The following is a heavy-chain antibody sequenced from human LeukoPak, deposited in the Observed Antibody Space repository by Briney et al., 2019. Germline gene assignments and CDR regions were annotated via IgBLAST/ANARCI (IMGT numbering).Heavy chain of an antibody. CDR3: ARDVTDTAMATDY. CDR2: IYYSGST. CDR1: GGSISSGGYY. V-gene: IGHV4-31*03. Sequence: SQTLSLTCTVSGGSISSGGYYWSWIRQHPGKGLEWIGYIYYSGSTYYNPSLKSRVTISVDTSKNQFSLKLSSVTDADTAVYYCARDVTDTAMATDYWGQGTLVTVSS. D-gene: IGHD5-18*01. J-gene: IGHJ4*02.